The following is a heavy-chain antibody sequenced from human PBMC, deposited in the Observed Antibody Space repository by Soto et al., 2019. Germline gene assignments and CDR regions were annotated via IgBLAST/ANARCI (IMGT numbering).Heavy chain of an antibody. CDR1: RGSISSYY. Sequence: PSETLSLTCSVSRGSISSYYWSWVRQPPGKGLEWIGFIHRTGSTKYNPSLESRVTISVDTSQNQLSLRLSSVTAADTAVYYCARESAGSGKNNWFDPWGRGILVTVSS. CDR2: IHRTGST. V-gene: IGHV4-59*01. D-gene: IGHD3-10*01. J-gene: IGHJ5*02. CDR3: ARESAGSGKNNWFDP.